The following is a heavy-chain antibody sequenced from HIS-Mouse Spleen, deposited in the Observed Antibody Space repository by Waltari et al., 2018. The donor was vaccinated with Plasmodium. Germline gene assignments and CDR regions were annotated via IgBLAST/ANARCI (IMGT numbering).Heavy chain of an antibody. CDR1: GFTFGSYW. D-gene: IGHD6-13*01. CDR2: IKQDGSEK. Sequence: EVQLVESGGGLAQPGGSLRLSCAASGFTFGSYWMSWVRQAPGKGLEWVANIKQDGSEKYYVDSVKGRFTISRDNAKNSLYLQMNSLRAEDTAVYYCASSWYWYFDLWGRGTLVTVSS. CDR3: ASSWYWYFDL. J-gene: IGHJ2*01. V-gene: IGHV3-7*01.